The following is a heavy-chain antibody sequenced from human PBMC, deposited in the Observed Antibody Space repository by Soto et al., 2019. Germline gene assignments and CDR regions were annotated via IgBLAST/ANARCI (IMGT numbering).Heavy chain of an antibody. Sequence: EVQLLESGGGLVQPGGSVRLSCAASGFTFGNYVMNWVRQAPGKGLEWVSGIRGNGGGTQYADSVKGRFTISRDNSKKTRYLQMNSLRVEDTAVYYCAKDRTIFWSYYAMDVWGQGTTVTVSS. CDR1: GFTFGNYV. D-gene: IGHD3-9*01. J-gene: IGHJ6*02. V-gene: IGHV3-23*01. CDR2: IRGNGGGT. CDR3: AKDRTIFWSYYAMDV.